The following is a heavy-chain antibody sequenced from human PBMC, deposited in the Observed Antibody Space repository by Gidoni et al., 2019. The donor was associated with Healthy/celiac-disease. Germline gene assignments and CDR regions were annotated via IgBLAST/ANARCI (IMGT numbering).Heavy chain of an antibody. CDR2: IKQDGSEK. Sequence: EVQLVESGGGLVQPGGSLRLSCAASGFTFGSYWMSWVRQAPGKGLEWVANIKQDGSEKYYVDSVKGRFTISRDNAKNSLYLQMNSLRAEDTAVYYCARVRVDILTGSYYFDYWGQGTLVTVSS. V-gene: IGHV3-7*01. CDR3: ARVRVDILTGSYYFDY. J-gene: IGHJ4*02. CDR1: GFTFGSYW. D-gene: IGHD3-9*01.